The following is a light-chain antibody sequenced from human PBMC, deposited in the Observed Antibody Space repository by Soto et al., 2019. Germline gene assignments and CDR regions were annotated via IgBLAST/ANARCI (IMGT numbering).Light chain of an antibody. CDR3: QQRDIWPWT. CDR1: QSVSSY. V-gene: IGKV3-11*01. J-gene: IGKJ1*01. CDR2: DAS. Sequence: EIVLTQSPATLSLSPVERATLSCRASQSVSSYLAWYQQKPGQAPRLLIYDASNRATGIPARFSGSGSGTDFTLTISSLEPEDFAVYYCQQRDIWPWTFGQGTKVDIK.